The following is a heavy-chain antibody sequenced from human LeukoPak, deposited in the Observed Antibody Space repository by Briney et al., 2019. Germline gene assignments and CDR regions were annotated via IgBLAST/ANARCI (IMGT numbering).Heavy chain of an antibody. V-gene: IGHV3-30*02. CDR1: GFTVSPYG. CDR2: IRFDGSNE. Sequence: GGSLRLSCAVSGFTVSPYGMHWVRQAPGKGLEWVRFIRFDGSNEYYTDSVKGRFTISRDNSKNTLYLQMNSLRAEDTAVYYCAGDFDYWGQGTLVTVSS. J-gene: IGHJ4*02. CDR3: AGDFDY.